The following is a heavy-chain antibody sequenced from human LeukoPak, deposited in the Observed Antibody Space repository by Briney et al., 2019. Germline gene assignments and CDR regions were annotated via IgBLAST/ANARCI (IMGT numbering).Heavy chain of an antibody. J-gene: IGHJ4*02. CDR2: IGSSNTYI. Sequence: PGGSLRLSCAASGFTFSTYSMIWVRQAPGKGLESVSSIGSSNTYIYYADSVKGRFTISRDNAKNSLYLQMNSLRAEDTAVYYCAREVGANDYWGQGTLVTVSS. CDR1: GFTFSTYS. CDR3: AREVGANDY. D-gene: IGHD1-26*01. V-gene: IGHV3-21*01.